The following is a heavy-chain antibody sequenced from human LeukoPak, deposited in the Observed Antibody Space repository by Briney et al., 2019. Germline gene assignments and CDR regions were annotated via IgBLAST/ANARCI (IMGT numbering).Heavy chain of an antibody. J-gene: IGHJ4*02. V-gene: IGHV1-69*13. Sequence: SVKVSCKASGGTFSSYAISWVRQAPGQGLEWMGGIIPIFGAANYAQKFQGKVTITADESTSTAYMELSSLRSEDAAVYYCARDLAGYSSGWGALTFDYGGQGTLVTVSS. D-gene: IGHD6-19*01. CDR2: IIPIFGAA. CDR3: ARDLAGYSSGWGALTFDY. CDR1: GGTFSSYA.